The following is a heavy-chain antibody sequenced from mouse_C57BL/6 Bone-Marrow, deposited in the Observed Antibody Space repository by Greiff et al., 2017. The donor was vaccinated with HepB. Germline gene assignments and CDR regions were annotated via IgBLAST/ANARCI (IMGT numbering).Heavy chain of an antibody. V-gene: IGHV1-54*01. CDR2: INPGSGGT. CDR1: GYAFTNYL. CDR3: ARDLGLWYFDV. D-gene: IGHD3-1*01. J-gene: IGHJ1*03. Sequence: VKVVESGAELVRPGTSVKVSCKASGYAFTNYLIEWVKQRPGQGLEWIGVINPGSGGTNYNEKFKGKATLTADKSSSTAYMQLSSLTSEDSAVYFCARDLGLWYFDVWGTGTTVTVSS.